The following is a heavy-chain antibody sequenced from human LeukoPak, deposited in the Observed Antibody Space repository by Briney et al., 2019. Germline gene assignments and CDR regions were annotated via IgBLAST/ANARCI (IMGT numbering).Heavy chain of an antibody. CDR1: GGTFSSYA. D-gene: IGHD3-3*01. CDR2: IIPIFGTA. J-gene: IGHJ4*02. Sequence: SVKVSCKASGGTFSSYAISWVRQAPGQGLEWMGGIIPIFGTANYAQKFQGRVTITADEPTSTAYMELSSLRSEDTAVYYCARGTARFLEWLPTDWGQGTLVTVSS. V-gene: IGHV1-69*13. CDR3: ARGTARFLEWLPTD.